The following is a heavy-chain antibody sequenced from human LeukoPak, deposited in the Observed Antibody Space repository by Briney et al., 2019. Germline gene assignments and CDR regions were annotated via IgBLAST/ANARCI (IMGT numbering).Heavy chain of an antibody. CDR2: ISGTGGST. CDR3: AREMSPRRGYYYYYMDV. CDR1: GFAFSSYA. V-gene: IGHV3-23*01. J-gene: IGHJ6*03. Sequence: PGRSLRLSCAASGFAFSSYAMAWVRQAPGRGLEWVSTISGTGGSTYYADSVKGRFTISRDNSKNTLYLQMNSLRAEDTAVYYCAREMSPRRGYYYYYMDVWGKGTTVTVSS. D-gene: IGHD3-16*01.